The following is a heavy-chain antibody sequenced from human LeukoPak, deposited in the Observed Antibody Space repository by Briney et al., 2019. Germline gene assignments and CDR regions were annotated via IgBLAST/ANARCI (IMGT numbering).Heavy chain of an antibody. V-gene: IGHV3-74*01. CDR3: ARDGILGSHDY. Sequence: GGSLRLSCVASGFTFSSYWMHWVRQAPGKGLVWVSRVDSDGSSTGYADSVKGRFTISRDNTKNTLSLQMNSLRAEDTAVYYCARDGILGSHDYWGQGTLVTVSS. CDR1: GFTFSSYW. J-gene: IGHJ4*02. D-gene: IGHD3-3*02. CDR2: VDSDGSST.